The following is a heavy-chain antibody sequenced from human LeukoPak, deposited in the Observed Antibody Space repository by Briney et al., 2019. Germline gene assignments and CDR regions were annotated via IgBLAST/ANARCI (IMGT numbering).Heavy chain of an antibody. CDR3: AKSPRGGSCWDAFDI. J-gene: IGHJ3*02. D-gene: IGHD2-15*01. V-gene: IGHV3-23*01. Sequence: PGGSLRLSCAASGFTFSSYAMSWVRQAPGKGLEWVSAISGSGGSTYYANSVKGRFTISRDNSKNTLYLQMNSLRAEDTAVYYCAKSPRGGSCWDAFDIWGQGTMVTVSS. CDR1: GFTFSSYA. CDR2: ISGSGGST.